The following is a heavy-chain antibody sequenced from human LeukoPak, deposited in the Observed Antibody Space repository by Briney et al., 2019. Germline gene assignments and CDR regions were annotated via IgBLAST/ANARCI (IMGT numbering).Heavy chain of an antibody. D-gene: IGHD2-21*02. CDR2: ISGSSTTFI. V-gene: IGHV3-21*01. CDR1: GLTFSAYT. J-gene: IGHJ4*02. Sequence: PGGPLRLSCAASGLTFSAYTMTWVRQAPGKGLEWVSSISGSSTTFIYYADSLKGRFTISRDNAKNSLYLQMNSLRAEDTAVYYCSRAPSPDCGGDCYSDFWGQGILVTVSS. CDR3: SRAPSPDCGGDCYSDF.